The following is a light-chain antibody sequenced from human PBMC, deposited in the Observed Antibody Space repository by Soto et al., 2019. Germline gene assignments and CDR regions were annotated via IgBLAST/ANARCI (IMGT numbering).Light chain of an antibody. J-gene: IGLJ1*01. Sequence: QSALTQPASVSGSPGQSITISCTGTSSDVGGHNYVSWYQQHPGKAPKLMIYEVSNRPSGVSNRFSGSKSGNTVSLTISGLQAEDEADYYCSSYTSSSTLYVFGTGTKLTVL. CDR2: EVS. CDR1: SSDVGGHNY. V-gene: IGLV2-14*01. CDR3: SSYTSSSTLYV.